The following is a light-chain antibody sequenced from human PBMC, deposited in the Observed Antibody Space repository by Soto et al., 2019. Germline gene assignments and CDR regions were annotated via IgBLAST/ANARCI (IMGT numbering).Light chain of an antibody. Sequence: QPVLTQPPSVSGAPGQRVTISCTGNSSNIVAGYDVHWYQQLPGKAPKLLIFGNSHRPSGVPDRFFGSKSDTSASLAITGLQAEDEADYYCQSYDRSLSGSVFGGGTKLTVL. CDR2: GNS. J-gene: IGLJ3*02. V-gene: IGLV1-40*01. CDR3: QSYDRSLSGSV. CDR1: SSNIVAGYD.